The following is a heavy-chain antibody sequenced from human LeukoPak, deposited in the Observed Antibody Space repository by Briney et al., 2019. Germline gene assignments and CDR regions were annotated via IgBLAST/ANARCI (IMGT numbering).Heavy chain of an antibody. J-gene: IGHJ4*02. Sequence: GGSLRLSCAASGFTFSTYAMSWVRQAPGKGLEWVSAISGTGGRTYYADYVKGRFTISRDNSKNTLYPQMNSLRAEDTAIFYCAKDPNRYCGGDCYSDYWGQGTLVTVSS. CDR3: AKDPNRYCGGDCYSDY. CDR1: GFTFSTYA. V-gene: IGHV3-23*01. CDR2: ISGTGGRT. D-gene: IGHD2-21*01.